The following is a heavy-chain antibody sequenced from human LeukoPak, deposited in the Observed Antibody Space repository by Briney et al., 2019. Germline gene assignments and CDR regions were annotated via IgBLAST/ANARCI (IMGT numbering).Heavy chain of an antibody. CDR3: ARSGGYSTYFDY. V-gene: IGHV3-33*01. CDR2: IWYDGSNK. D-gene: IGHD3-22*01. CDR1: GFTLSSYG. J-gene: IGHJ4*02. Sequence: GGSLGLSCAASGFTLSSYGMHWVRQAPGKGLEWVAVIWYDGSNKYYADSVKGRFTISRDNSKNTLYLQMNSLRAEDTAVYYCARSGGYSTYFDYWGQGTLVTVSS.